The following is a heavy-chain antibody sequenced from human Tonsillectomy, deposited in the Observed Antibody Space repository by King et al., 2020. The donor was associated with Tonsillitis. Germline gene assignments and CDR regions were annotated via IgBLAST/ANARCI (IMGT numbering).Heavy chain of an antibody. J-gene: IGHJ4*02. CDR2: ISYDGSNK. D-gene: IGHD6-6*01. V-gene: IGHV3-30*04. CDR3: ARERRQVYGVYYFDY. Sequence: VQLVESGGGVVQPGRSLRLSCAASGFTFSSYAMHWVHQAPGKGLEWVAVISYDGSNKYYADSVKGRFTISRDNSKNTLYLQMNSLRAEDTAVYYCARERRQVYGVYYFDYWGQGTLVTVSS. CDR1: GFTFSSYA.